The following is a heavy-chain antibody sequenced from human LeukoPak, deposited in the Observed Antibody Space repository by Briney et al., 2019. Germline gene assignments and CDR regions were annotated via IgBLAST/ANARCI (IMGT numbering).Heavy chain of an antibody. D-gene: IGHD2/OR15-2a*01. J-gene: IGHJ2*01. Sequence: GRSLRLSCAASGFTFDDYAMHWVRQAPGKGLEWVPGISWNSGSIGYADSVKGRSTISRDNAKNSLYLQMNSLRAEDTALYYCARVNLEGIYDWYFDLWGRGTLVTVSS. V-gene: IGHV3-9*01. CDR2: ISWNSGSI. CDR3: ARVNLEGIYDWYFDL. CDR1: GFTFDDYA.